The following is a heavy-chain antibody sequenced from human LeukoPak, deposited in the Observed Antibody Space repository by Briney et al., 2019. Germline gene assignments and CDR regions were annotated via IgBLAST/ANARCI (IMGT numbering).Heavy chain of an antibody. Sequence: GGSLRLSCAASGFTFSSYGMHWVRQAPGKGLEWVAVISYDGSNKYYADSVKGRFTISRDNSKNTLYLQMNSLRAEDTAVYYCAKSASGGASGSYYNFDYWGQGTLVTVSS. J-gene: IGHJ4*02. D-gene: IGHD1-26*01. V-gene: IGHV3-30*18. CDR3: AKSASGGASGSYYNFDY. CDR1: GFTFSSYG. CDR2: ISYDGSNK.